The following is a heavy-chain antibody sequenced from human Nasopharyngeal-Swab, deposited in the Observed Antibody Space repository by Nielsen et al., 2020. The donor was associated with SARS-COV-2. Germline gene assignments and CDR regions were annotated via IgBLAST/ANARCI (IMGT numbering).Heavy chain of an antibody. CDR3: ARDPIVVVVAAGYYFDY. J-gene: IGHJ4*02. V-gene: IGHV3-30-3*01. D-gene: IGHD2-15*01. Sequence: GESLKISCAASGFTFSSYAMHWVRQAPGKGLEWVAVISYDGSNKYYADSVKGRFTISRDNSKNTLYLQMNSLRAEDTAVYYCARDPIVVVVAAGYYFDYWGQGTLVTVSS. CDR2: ISYDGSNK. CDR1: GFTFSSYA.